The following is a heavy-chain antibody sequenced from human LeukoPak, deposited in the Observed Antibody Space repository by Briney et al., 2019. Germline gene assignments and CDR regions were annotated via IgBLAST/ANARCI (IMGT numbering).Heavy chain of an antibody. CDR3: ARDIAARRLDY. CDR1: GFTFSSYS. Sequence: GGSLRLSCAASGFTFSSYSMNWVRQAPGKGPEWVAVIWYDGSNEYYADSVKGRFTISRDNSKNTLYLQMNSLRAEDTAVYYCARDIAARRLDYWGQGTLVTVSS. CDR2: IWYDGSNE. J-gene: IGHJ4*02. V-gene: IGHV3-33*08. D-gene: IGHD6-13*01.